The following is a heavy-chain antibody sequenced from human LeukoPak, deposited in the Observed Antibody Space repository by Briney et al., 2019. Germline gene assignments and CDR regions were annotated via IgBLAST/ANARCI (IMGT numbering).Heavy chain of an antibody. D-gene: IGHD4-17*01. CDR2: IYYSGST. CDR3: ARHGDYGDYIDY. Sequence: KPSETLSLTCTVSGGSISSYYWSWIRQPPGKGLEWIGYIYYSGSTNYNPSLKSRVTISVDTSKNQFSLKLSSVTAADTAVYYCARHGDYGDYIDYWGQGTLVTVSS. CDR1: GGSISSYY. V-gene: IGHV4-59*08. J-gene: IGHJ4*02.